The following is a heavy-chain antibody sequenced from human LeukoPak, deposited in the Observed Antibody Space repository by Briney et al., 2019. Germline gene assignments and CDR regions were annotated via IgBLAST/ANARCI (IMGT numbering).Heavy chain of an antibody. CDR3: ARRASTERGHSYGLDY. CDR2: IIASFGTA. V-gene: IGHV1-69*13. J-gene: IGHJ4*02. D-gene: IGHD5-18*01. Sequence: ASVKVSCKASGGTLSRYAISWVRQAPGQGLEWMGGIIASFGTANYAQKFQGRVTISADESTSTAYMELSSLRSEDTAVYYCARRASTERGHSYGLDYWGQGALVTVSS. CDR1: GGTLSRYA.